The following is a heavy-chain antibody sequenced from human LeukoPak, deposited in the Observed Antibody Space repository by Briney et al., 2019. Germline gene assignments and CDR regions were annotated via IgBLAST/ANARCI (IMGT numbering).Heavy chain of an antibody. D-gene: IGHD6-19*01. Sequence: SETLSLTCTVSGASISSGSYYWSWIRQPAGKGLEWIGRVYTSESTNHNPSLKSRVNISLDTPKNQFSLKLISVTAADTSVYCCARLQWLSTPFFDYWGQGTLVTVSS. V-gene: IGHV4-61*02. CDR2: VYTSEST. J-gene: IGHJ4*02. CDR1: GASISSGSYY. CDR3: ARLQWLSTPFFDY.